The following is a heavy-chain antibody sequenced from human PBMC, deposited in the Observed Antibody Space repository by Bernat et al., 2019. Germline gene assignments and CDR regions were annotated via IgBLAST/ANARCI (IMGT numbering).Heavy chain of an antibody. CDR2: IDWDDDK. J-gene: IGHJ6*02. CDR3: ARFRHYYDRTSYDYDGMDV. V-gene: IGHV2-70*15. Sequence: QVTLRESGPALVKPTQTLTLTCTFSGFSLSTSGMCVSWIRQPPGKALEWLARIDWDDDKYYSTSLKTRLTISKDTSKNQVVLTMTNMDPVDTATYYCARFRHYYDRTSYDYDGMDVWGQGTTVTVSS. D-gene: IGHD3-22*01. CDR1: GFSLSTSGMC.